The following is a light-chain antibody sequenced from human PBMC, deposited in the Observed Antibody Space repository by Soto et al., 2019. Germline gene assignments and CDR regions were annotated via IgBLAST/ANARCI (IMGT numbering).Light chain of an antibody. CDR3: LQANNFPVT. CDR1: QGIGSW. J-gene: IGKJ4*01. V-gene: IGKV1-12*01. CDR2: PAS. Sequence: DIQMTQSPSFVSASIGDRVTITCRASQGIGSWLAWYQQVPGRAPRLLIFPASPFQSGVSSRFRGSGSGTDFTLTITSLQPEDFAGYFCLQANNFPVTFGEGTKVE.